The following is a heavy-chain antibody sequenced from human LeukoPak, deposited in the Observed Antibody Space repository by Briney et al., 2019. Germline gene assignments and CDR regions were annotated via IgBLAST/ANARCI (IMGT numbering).Heavy chain of an antibody. J-gene: IGHJ6*03. Sequence: KPSETLSLTCAVYGGSFSGYYWSWIRQPPGKGLEWIGEINHSGSTNYNPSLKSRVTISVDTSKNQFSLKLNSVTAADTAVYYCARGSATQGVIYYYYYMDVWGKGTAVTVSS. D-gene: IGHD2/OR15-2a*01. CDR1: GGSFSGYY. CDR3: ARGSATQGVIYYYYYMDV. V-gene: IGHV4-34*01. CDR2: INHSGST.